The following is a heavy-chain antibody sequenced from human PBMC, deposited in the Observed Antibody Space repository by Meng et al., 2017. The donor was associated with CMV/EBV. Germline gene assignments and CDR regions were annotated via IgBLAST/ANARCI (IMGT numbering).Heavy chain of an antibody. CDR3: ARVISRDGYNLLSY. Sequence: ASVKVSCKASGYTFIGYYMHWVRQAPGQGLEWRGWINPNSGGTNYAQRFQGRVTMTTDTSISTAYMELSNLRSDDTAVYYCARVISRDGYNLLSYWGQGTLVTVSS. CDR1: GYTFIGYY. CDR2: INPNSGGT. D-gene: IGHD5-24*01. V-gene: IGHV1-2*02. J-gene: IGHJ4*02.